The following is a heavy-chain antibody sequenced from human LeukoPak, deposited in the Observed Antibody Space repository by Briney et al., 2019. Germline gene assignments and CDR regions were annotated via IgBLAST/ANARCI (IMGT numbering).Heavy chain of an antibody. D-gene: IGHD3-22*01. CDR3: ALYVSTYYSDTSASIRGASDI. CDR2: IDHSGST. Sequence: PSETLSLTCAVSGGTFSGYYWSWIRQPPGKGLEWIGEIDHSGSTNYIPSLKSRVTISVDTSKNQFSLRLSSVTAADTAVYYCALYVSTYYSDTSASIRGASDIWGQGTVVTVS. CDR1: GGTFSGYY. J-gene: IGHJ3*02. V-gene: IGHV4-34*08.